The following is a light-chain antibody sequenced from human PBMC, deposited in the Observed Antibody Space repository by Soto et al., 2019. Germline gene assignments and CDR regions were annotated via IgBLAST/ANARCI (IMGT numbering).Light chain of an antibody. CDR3: MQATRFPWT. J-gene: IGKJ1*01. CDR2: QIS. CDR1: QSLVHTDGNTY. Sequence: EIVMTQTPLYSPVALGQPASISCRSNQSLVHTDGNTYLSWLHQRPGQPPRLLISQISNRFTGVPDRFSGSGAGTEFTLRISRVDYEDVGIFYCMQATRFPWTFGQGTKVDIK. V-gene: IGKV2-24*01.